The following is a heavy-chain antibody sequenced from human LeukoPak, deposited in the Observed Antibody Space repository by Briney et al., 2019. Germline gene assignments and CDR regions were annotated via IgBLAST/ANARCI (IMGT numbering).Heavy chain of an antibody. CDR3: AKDAGESSIFGVVIGYFQH. Sequence: GGSLRLSCAASGFTFSSYAMSWVRQAPGKGLEWVSAIIGSGGSTYYADSVKGRFTISRDNSKNTLYLQMNSLRAEDTAVYYCAKDAGESSIFGVVIGYFQHWGQGTLVTVSS. J-gene: IGHJ1*01. CDR1: GFTFSSYA. V-gene: IGHV3-23*01. D-gene: IGHD3-3*01. CDR2: IIGSGGST.